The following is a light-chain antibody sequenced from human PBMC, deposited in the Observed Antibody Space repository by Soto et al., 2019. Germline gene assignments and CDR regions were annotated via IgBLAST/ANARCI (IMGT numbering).Light chain of an antibody. J-gene: IGLJ3*02. CDR1: SSNIGSNT. CDR3: AVWDDSLNGPV. Sequence: QSVLTQSPSASGTPGQRVTISCSGSSSNIGSNTVHWYQQLPGTAPKVLIYSNNQRPSVVPDRFAGSKSGTSASLAISGLQSEDEADYYCAVWDDSLNGPVFGGGTKVTVL. CDR2: SNN. V-gene: IGLV1-44*01.